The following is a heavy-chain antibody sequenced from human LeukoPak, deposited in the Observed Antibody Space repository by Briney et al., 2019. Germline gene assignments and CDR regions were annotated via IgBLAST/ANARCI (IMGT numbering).Heavy chain of an antibody. V-gene: IGHV1-18*01. CDR2: IGAYNGDT. D-gene: IGHD6-25*01. CDR1: GYTFTTYG. CDR3: ARDRGYAPDTFDI. Sequence: ASVKVSCKASGYTFTTYGLSWVRQAPGQGVEWMGLIGAYNGDTNYAQKLQGRVTMTIDTSTSTAYMELRGLRSDDTAVFYCARDRGYAPDTFDIWGQGTMVTVSS. J-gene: IGHJ3*02.